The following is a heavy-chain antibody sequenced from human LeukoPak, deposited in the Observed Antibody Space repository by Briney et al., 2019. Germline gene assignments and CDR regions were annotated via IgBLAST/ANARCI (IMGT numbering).Heavy chain of an antibody. CDR1: GFTFSSYG. CDR2: ISGSGGST. CDR3: ARVVPPTDYGSGSYFWDPYYFDY. J-gene: IGHJ4*02. Sequence: GGSLRLSCAASGFTFSSYGMSWVREAPGKGLEWVSAISGSGGSTYYADSVKGRFTISRDNSKNTLYLQMNSLRAEDTAVYYCARVVPPTDYGSGSYFWDPYYFDYWGQGTLVTVSS. D-gene: IGHD3-10*01. V-gene: IGHV3-23*01.